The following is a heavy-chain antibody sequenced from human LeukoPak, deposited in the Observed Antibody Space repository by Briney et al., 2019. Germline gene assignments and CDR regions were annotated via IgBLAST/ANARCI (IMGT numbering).Heavy chain of an antibody. V-gene: IGHV1-46*01. Sequence: GASVKVSCKASGYTFTNYNMHWVRQAPGQGLEWMGIINPSGGSTNYAQNFQGRVTTTRDTSTSTVYMELSSLRSEDTAVYYCARVRDGYNDAYDMWGQGTMVTVPS. J-gene: IGHJ3*02. D-gene: IGHD5-24*01. CDR2: INPSGGST. CDR1: GYTFTNYN. CDR3: ARVRDGYNDAYDM.